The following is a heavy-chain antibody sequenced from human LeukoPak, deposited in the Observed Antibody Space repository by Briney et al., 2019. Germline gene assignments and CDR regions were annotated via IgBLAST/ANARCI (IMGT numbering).Heavy chain of an antibody. D-gene: IGHD2-15*01. CDR2: INPSGGST. J-gene: IGHJ6*03. CDR3: ARGPAARGKTYYYYMDV. V-gene: IGHV1-46*01. CDR1: GYTFTSYY. Sequence: ASVKVSCKASGYTFTSYYMHWVRQAPGQGLEWMGIINPSGGSTSYAQKFQGRVTMTRDTSTSTVYMELSSLRSEDTAVYYCARGPAARGKTYYYYMDVWGKGTTVTVSS.